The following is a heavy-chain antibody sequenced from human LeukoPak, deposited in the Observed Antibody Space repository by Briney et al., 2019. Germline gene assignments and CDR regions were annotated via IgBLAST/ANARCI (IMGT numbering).Heavy chain of an antibody. J-gene: IGHJ4*02. Sequence: PSETLSLTCTVSGGSISSGGYYWSWIRQHPGKGLEWIGYIYYSGSTYYNPSLKSRVTISVDTSKNQFSLKLSSVTAADTAVYYCARRLRFLEWLLTYFDYWGQGTLVTVSS. CDR1: GGSISSGGYY. V-gene: IGHV4-31*03. CDR2: IYYSGST. CDR3: ARRLRFLEWLLTYFDY. D-gene: IGHD3-3*01.